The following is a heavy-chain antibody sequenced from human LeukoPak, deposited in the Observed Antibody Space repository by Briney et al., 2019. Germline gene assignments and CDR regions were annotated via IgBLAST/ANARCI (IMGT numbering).Heavy chain of an antibody. V-gene: IGHV4-59*01. CDR1: GGSISSYY. D-gene: IGHD1-26*01. J-gene: IGHJ5*02. CDR2: IYYSGST. Sequence: SETLSLTCTVSGGSISSYYWSWIRQPPGKGLEWIGYIYYSGSTNYNPSLKSRVTISVDTSKNQFSLKLSSVTAADTAVYYCAGVGATPRQGWFDPWGQGTLVTVSS. CDR3: AGVGATPRQGWFDP.